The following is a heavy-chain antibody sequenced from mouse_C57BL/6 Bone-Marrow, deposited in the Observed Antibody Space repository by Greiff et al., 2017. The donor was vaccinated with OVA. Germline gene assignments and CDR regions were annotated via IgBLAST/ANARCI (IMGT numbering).Heavy chain of an antibody. CDR2: IHPNSGST. J-gene: IGHJ4*01. D-gene: IGHD2-4*01. V-gene: IGHV1-64*01. CDR1: GYTFTSYW. Sequence: VQLKQPGAELVKPGASVKLSCKASGYTFTSYWMHWVKQRPGQGLEWIGMIHPNSGSTNYNEKFKSKATLTVDKSSSTAYMQLSSLTSEDSAVYYCARYDYAYAMDYWGQGTSVTVSS. CDR3: ARYDYAYAMDY.